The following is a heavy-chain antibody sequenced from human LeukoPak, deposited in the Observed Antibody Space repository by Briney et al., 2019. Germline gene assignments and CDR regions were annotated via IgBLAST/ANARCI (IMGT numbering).Heavy chain of an antibody. D-gene: IGHD5-12*01. Sequence: GGSLRLSCAASGFTFSSYAMNWVRQAPGKGLEWVSSINDNTGSTYYADSVKGRFTISRGNSKNTLYLQMHSLRAEDTTVYYCAKDHSSGSPEYFQHWGQGTLVTVSS. V-gene: IGHV3-23*01. CDR2: INDNTGST. CDR3: AKDHSSGSPEYFQH. J-gene: IGHJ1*01. CDR1: GFTFSSYA.